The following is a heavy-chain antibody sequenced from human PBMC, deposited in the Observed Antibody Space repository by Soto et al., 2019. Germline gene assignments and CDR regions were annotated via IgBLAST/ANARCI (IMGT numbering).Heavy chain of an antibody. Sequence: QVPLVQSGAEVKKPGASVKVSCKASGYTFTGYYMRWVRQAPGQGLEWMGWINPNSGGTNYAQKFQGWVTMTRDTSISTAYMELSRLRSDDTAVYYCARAYCGGDCYPHATLNWFDPWGQGTLVTVSS. J-gene: IGHJ5*02. V-gene: IGHV1-2*04. CDR1: GYTFTGYY. CDR3: ARAYCGGDCYPHATLNWFDP. D-gene: IGHD2-21*02. CDR2: INPNSGGT.